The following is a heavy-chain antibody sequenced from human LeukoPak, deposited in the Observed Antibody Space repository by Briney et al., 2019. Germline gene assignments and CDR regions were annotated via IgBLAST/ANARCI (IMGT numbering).Heavy chain of an antibody. D-gene: IGHD6-6*01. CDR2: VTGSSGGT. CDR1: GFTFSSYA. J-gene: IGHJ5*02. Sequence: PGGSLSLSCAASGFTFSSYAMTWVRQAPGKGLEWVSAVTGSSGGTYYADSVKGRFTISRDDSKSTLYLQMNSLRVEDTAVYYCAKSGHSTSSWFDPWGQGTLVIVSS. V-gene: IGHV3-23*01. CDR3: AKSGHSTSSWFDP.